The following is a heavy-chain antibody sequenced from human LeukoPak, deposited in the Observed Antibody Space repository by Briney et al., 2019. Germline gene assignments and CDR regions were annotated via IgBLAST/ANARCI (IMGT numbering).Heavy chain of an antibody. CDR1: GFTFSSYS. CDR3: AELGITMIGGV. V-gene: IGHV3-21*01. CDR2: ISTSSSYI. J-gene: IGHJ6*04. Sequence: GGSLRLSCTASGFTFSSYSMNWVRQAPGKGLEWVSSISTSSSYIYYADSVKGRFTISRDNARNSLYLQMNSLRAEDTAVYYCAELGITMIGGVWGKGTTVTISS. D-gene: IGHD3-10*02.